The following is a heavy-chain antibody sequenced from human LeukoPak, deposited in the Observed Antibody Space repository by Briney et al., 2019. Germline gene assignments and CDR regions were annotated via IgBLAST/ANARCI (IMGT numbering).Heavy chain of an antibody. CDR2: IYYSGST. CDR1: GGSISSYY. D-gene: IGHD3-3*01. CDR3: ARVAERRITIFGVVPNWFDP. Sequence: PSETLSLTCTVSGGSISSYYWSWIRQPPGKGLEWIGYIYYSGSTNYNPSLKSRVTISVDRSKNQFSLKLSSVTAADTAVYYCARVAERRITIFGVVPNWFDPWGQGTLVTVSS. V-gene: IGHV4-59*12. J-gene: IGHJ5*02.